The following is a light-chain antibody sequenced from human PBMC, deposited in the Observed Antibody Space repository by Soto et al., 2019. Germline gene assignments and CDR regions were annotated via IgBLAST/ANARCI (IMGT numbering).Light chain of an antibody. CDR2: DAS. J-gene: IGKJ5*01. CDR1: QSISFW. CDR3: QQYYSLPT. Sequence: DIQMTQSPSTLSAFVGDSVTITCRASQSISFWVAWYQQKPGKAPKLLIHDASSLESGVPSRFSGSRSGTEFTLTISSLQPDDLATYFCQQYYSLPTFGQGTRLEIK. V-gene: IGKV1-5*01.